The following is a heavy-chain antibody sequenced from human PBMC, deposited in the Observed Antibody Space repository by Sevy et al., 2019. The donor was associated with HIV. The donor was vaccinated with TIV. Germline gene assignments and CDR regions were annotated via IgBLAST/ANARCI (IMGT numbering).Heavy chain of an antibody. CDR1: GFTFSTYW. CDR3: ARDWGSVH. Sequence: GGSLRLSCTASGFTFSTYWMTWGRQAPGKGLEWVANIKQDGSEKYYVDSVKGRFTISRDNAKNSLYLQMNSLRAEDTAVYYCARDWGSVHWGQGTLVTVSS. CDR2: IKQDGSEK. D-gene: IGHD3-16*01. V-gene: IGHV3-7*01. J-gene: IGHJ4*02.